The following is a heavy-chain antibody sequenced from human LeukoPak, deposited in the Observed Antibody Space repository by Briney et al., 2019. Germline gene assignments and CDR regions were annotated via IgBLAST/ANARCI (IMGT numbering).Heavy chain of an antibody. CDR3: TREVGYDFWSGYYTTANWFDP. V-gene: IGHV3-49*03. J-gene: IGHJ5*02. CDR1: GFTFGDYA. Sequence: GGSLRLSCTASGFTFGDYAMSWFRQAPGKGLEWVGFIRSKAYGGTTEYAASVKGRFTISRDDSKSIAYLQMNSLKTEDTAVYYCTREVGYDFWSGYYTTANWFDPWGQGTLVTVSS. D-gene: IGHD3-3*01. CDR2: IRSKAYGGTT.